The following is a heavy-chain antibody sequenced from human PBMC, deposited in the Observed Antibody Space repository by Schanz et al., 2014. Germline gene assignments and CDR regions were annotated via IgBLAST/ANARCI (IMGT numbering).Heavy chain of an antibody. Sequence: QVQLVQSGAEVKKPGASVKVSCTASGFNFNNYAINWVRQATGQGLEWMGWMNPKTGNTDHAQKFQGRVSMTWDTSTSTAYLDLSRLRSEDTGVYYCARDAADFYDILTEEDYWGQGTLVTVSS. CDR3: ARDAADFYDILTEEDY. CDR2: MNPKTGNT. J-gene: IGHJ4*02. CDR1: GFNFNNYA. V-gene: IGHV1-8*01. D-gene: IGHD3-9*01.